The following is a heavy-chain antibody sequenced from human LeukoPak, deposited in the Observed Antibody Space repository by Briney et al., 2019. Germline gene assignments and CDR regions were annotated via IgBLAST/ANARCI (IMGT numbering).Heavy chain of an antibody. V-gene: IGHV1-3*01. CDR1: GYTFTSYA. J-gene: IGHJ4*02. CDR2: INAGNGNT. CDR3: AREGVVVTSFDY. D-gene: IGHD3-22*01. Sequence: ASVKVSCKASGYTFTSYAMHWVRQAPGQRLEWMGWINAGNGNTKYSQKFQGRVTITRDTFASTAYMELSSLRSEDTAVYYCAREGVVVTSFDYWGQGTLVTVSS.